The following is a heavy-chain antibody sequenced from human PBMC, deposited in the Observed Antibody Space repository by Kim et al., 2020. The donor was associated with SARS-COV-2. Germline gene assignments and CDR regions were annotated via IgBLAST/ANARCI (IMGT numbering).Heavy chain of an antibody. CDR1: GDSISSYY. CDR3: VTTQAWPWVVHPYFGS. CDR2: IYYTGNT. Sequence: SETLSLTCAVSGDSISSYYWSWIRQSPGKGLEWIGYIYYTGNTKYNPSLKSRVTISQDVSKNEFSLRLSSVTAADTAMYYCVTTQAWPWVVHPYFGSEG. D-gene: IGHD1-1*01. V-gene: IGHV4-59*08. J-gene: IGHJ4*01.